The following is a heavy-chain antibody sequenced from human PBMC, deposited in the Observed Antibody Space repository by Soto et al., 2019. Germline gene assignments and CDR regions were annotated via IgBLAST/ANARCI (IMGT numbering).Heavy chain of an antibody. Sequence: QVQLVQSGAEVKKPGSSVKVSCKASGGTFSSYAISWVRQAPGQGLEWMGGIIPISGTANYAQKFKGRGTITADESTSMVYMALSSLRSEDTAVYFCARSQGSSTSLEIYYYYYYGMDVWGQGTTVTVSS. D-gene: IGHD2-2*01. CDR2: IIPISGTA. CDR3: ARSQGSSTSLEIYYYYYYGMDV. CDR1: GGTFSSYA. V-gene: IGHV1-69*01. J-gene: IGHJ6*02.